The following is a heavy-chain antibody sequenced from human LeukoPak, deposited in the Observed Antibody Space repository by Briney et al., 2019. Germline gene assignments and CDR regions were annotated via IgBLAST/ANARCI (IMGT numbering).Heavy chain of an antibody. D-gene: IGHD3-16*02. CDR2: INHSGST. V-gene: IGHV4-34*01. Sequence: PSETLSLTCAVYGGSFSGYYWSWIRQPPGKGLEWIGEINHSGSTNYNPSLKSRVTISVDTSKNQFSLKLSSVTAADTAVYYCARVARYDYVWGSYRYRYYFDYWGQGTLVTVSS. CDR3: ARVARYDYVWGSYRYRYYFDY. J-gene: IGHJ4*02. CDR1: GGSFSGYY.